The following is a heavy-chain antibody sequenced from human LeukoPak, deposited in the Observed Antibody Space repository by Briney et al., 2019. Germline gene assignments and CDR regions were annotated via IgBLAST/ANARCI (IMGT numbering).Heavy chain of an antibody. CDR1: GGSFSGYY. CDR2: VNHSGST. CDR3: ARGGVAVAGVPYYYYGMDV. Sequence: SETLSLTCAVYGGSFSGYYWSWIRQPPGKGLEWIGEVNHSGSTNYNPSLKSRVTISVDTSKNQFSLKLSSVTAADTAVYYCARGGVAVAGVPYYYYGMDVWGQGTTVTVSS. J-gene: IGHJ6*02. D-gene: IGHD6-19*01. V-gene: IGHV4-34*01.